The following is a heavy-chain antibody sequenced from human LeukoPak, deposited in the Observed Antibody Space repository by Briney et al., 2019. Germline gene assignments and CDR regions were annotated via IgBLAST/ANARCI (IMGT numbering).Heavy chain of an antibody. CDR3: ARADMVRDPYYFDY. Sequence: ASVTVSCTASGYTFTSYGISWVRQAPGQGLEWMGRISAYNGNTNYAQKLQGRVTMTTDTSTSTAYMELRSLRSDDTAVYYCARADMVRDPYYFDYWGQGTLVTVSS. CDR2: ISAYNGNT. CDR1: GYTFTSYG. V-gene: IGHV1-18*01. J-gene: IGHJ4*02. D-gene: IGHD3-10*01.